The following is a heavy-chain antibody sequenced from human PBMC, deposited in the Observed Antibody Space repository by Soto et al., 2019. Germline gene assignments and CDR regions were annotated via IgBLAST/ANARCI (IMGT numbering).Heavy chain of an antibody. Sequence: SETLSLTCTVSGGSIGSGGYYWSWIRQHPGKGLEWIGYIYYSGSTYYNPSLKSRVTISVDTSKNQFSLKLSSVTAADTAVYYCAIDLGYCSGGSCYPSSFDYWGQGTLVTVSS. J-gene: IGHJ4*02. CDR1: GGSIGSGGYY. CDR3: AIDLGYCSGGSCYPSSFDY. V-gene: IGHV4-31*03. CDR2: IYYSGST. D-gene: IGHD2-15*01.